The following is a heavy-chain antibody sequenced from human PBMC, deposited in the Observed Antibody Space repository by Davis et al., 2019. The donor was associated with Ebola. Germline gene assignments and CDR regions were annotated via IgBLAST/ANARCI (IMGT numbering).Heavy chain of an antibody. V-gene: IGHV3-21*01. CDR2: ISSSSSYI. CDR3: ARHITIFGVVMNYGMDV. Sequence: GGSLRLSCAASGLIFNNYWMSWIRQAPGKGLEWVSSISSSSSYIYYADSVKGRFTISRDNAKNSLYLQMNSLRAEDTAVYYCARHITIFGVVMNYGMDVWGQGTTVTVSS. CDR1: GLIFNNYW. D-gene: IGHD3-3*01. J-gene: IGHJ6*02.